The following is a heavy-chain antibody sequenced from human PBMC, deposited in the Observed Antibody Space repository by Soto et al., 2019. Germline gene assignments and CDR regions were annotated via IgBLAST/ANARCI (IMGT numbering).Heavy chain of an antibody. CDR2: MNPNSVNT. J-gene: IGHJ4*01. D-gene: IGHD5-12*01. V-gene: IGHV1-8*01. CDR3: ASDKVGMVDY. Sequence: QVQLVQSGAEVKQPGASVKVSCKASGYTFTSYDINWVRQATGQGLEWMGWMNPNSVNTGYAQKLQGRVTMTSNTYIRTAYMELGSLRSEDTAVYSCASDKVGMVDYCSHGALVTISS. CDR1: GYTFTSYD.